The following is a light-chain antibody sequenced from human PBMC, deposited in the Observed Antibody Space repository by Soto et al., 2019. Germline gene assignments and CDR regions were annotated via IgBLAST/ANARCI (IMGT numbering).Light chain of an antibody. V-gene: IGKV4-1*01. J-gene: IGKJ4*01. CDR2: WAA. Sequence: DIVMTQSPDSLAVSLGERATINCKSSQSVLYSTNNKNYLAWYQQKPGQPPKLLIYWAATRESGVPDRFSGSGSGLDFTLTISSLQDEDVAVYYCQQDYITPLTFGGGTKVEIK. CDR3: QQDYITPLT. CDR1: QSVLYSTNNKNY.